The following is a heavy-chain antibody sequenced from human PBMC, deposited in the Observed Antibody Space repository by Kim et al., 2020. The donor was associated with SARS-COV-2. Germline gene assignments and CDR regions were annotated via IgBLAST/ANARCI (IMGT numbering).Heavy chain of an antibody. CDR3: ARQGGGIVVAASLLDY. V-gene: IGHV5-51*01. J-gene: IGHJ4*02. CDR1: GYRFTSYW. Sequence: GESLKISCKGSGYRFTSYWIGWVRQMPGKGLEWMGIIYPGDSSTRYSPSFQGQVTISADKSISTAYLQWSSLKASDTAMYYCARQGGGIVVAASLLDYWGQGTLVTVSS. D-gene: IGHD2-15*01. CDR2: IYPGDSST.